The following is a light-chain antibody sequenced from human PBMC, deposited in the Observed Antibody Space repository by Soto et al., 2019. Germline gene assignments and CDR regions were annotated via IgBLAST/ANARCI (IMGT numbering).Light chain of an antibody. CDR2: GAS. Sequence: EIVLTQSPGTLSLSPGERATLSCMASQSVSSSQLAWYQQRPGQAPRLLVYGASTRATGIADRFSGSGSGTEFTLTISSLQSEDFAVYYCQQYNNWPQTLGGGTKVDIK. J-gene: IGKJ4*01. V-gene: IGKV3D-15*01. CDR1: QSVSSS. CDR3: QQYNNWPQT.